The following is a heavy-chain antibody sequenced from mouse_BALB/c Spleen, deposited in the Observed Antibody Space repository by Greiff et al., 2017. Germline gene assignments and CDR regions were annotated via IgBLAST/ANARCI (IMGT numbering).Heavy chain of an antibody. CDR1: GYSITSDYA. Sequence: EVQRVESGPGLVKPSQSLSLTCTVTGYSITSDYAWNWIRQFPGNKLEWVGYISYSGSTSYNPSLKRRISITRDTSKNQFFLQLNSVTTEDTATYYCASKGARATEFAYWGQGTLVTVSA. V-gene: IGHV3-2*02. J-gene: IGHJ3*01. D-gene: IGHD3-1*01. CDR3: ASKGARATEFAY. CDR2: ISYSGST.